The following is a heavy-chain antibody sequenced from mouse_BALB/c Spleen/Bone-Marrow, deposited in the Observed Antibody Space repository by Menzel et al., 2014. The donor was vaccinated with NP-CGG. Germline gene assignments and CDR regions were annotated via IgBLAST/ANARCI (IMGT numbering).Heavy chain of an antibody. CDR3: ARTTLYKGYFDY. Sequence: QVQLKQSGPGLVQPSQSLSITCKVSGFSLTSYGVHWVRQSPGKGLEWLGVIWSGGSQDYTAAFISRLGISKDNSKSQVFFKMNSLQADNAAIYYCARTTLYKGYFDYGGQGTTLTVSS. CDR2: IWSGGSQ. D-gene: IGHD1-3*01. V-gene: IGHV2-4-1*01. CDR1: GFSLTSYG. J-gene: IGHJ2*01.